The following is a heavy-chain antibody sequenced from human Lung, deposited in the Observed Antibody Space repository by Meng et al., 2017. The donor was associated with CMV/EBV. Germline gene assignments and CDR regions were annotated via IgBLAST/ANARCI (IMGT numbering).Heavy chain of an antibody. Sequence: SLKVSCKAAGDTFGSYAINWVRQAPGQGLEWMGGIISTLGRTNSAQKFRGRVTVTTDKSTSTAYMEMSSLRADDTAVYYCARVATGTTPGYFDYWGQGTLVTVSS. CDR1: GDTFGSYA. CDR2: IISTLGRT. J-gene: IGHJ4*02. CDR3: ARVATGTTPGYFDY. D-gene: IGHD4-17*01. V-gene: IGHV1-69*10.